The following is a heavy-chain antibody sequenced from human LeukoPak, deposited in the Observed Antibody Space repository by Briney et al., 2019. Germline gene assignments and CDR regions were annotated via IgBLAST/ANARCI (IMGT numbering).Heavy chain of an antibody. CDR2: MYYSGST. CDR1: GGSISTSSYY. J-gene: IGHJ4*02. D-gene: IGHD2-15*01. Sequence: SETLFLTYTVSGGSISTSSYYWGWIRQPPGKGLEWIGSMYYSGSTFYNPSHKSRVTLSVDTSNNQFSLKLSSVTAADTGVYYCARHVGSEHYPSYFDYWGQGPLVTVSS. CDR3: ARHVGSEHYPSYFDY. V-gene: IGHV4-39*01.